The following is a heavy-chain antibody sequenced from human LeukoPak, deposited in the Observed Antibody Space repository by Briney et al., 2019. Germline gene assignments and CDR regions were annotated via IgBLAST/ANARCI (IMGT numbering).Heavy chain of an antibody. CDR2: IWYDGSTK. D-gene: IGHD3-9*01. V-gene: IGHV3-33*01. J-gene: IGHJ5*02. Sequence: GRSLSLSCAASGFPFSSYGIHWVRQAPGKGLEWVAVIWYDGSTKYYADSVKGRFTISRDNSKNTLYLQMNSLRAEDTAVYYCARDMGYYDILTGYYPYNWFDPWGQGTLATVSS. CDR3: ARDMGYYDILTGYYPYNWFDP. CDR1: GFPFSSYG.